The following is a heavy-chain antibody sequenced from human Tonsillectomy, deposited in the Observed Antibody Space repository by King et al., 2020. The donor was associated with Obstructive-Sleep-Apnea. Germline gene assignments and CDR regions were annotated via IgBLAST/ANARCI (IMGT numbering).Heavy chain of an antibody. Sequence: QLQESGPGLVKPSGTLSLTCAVSVGSISSSNWWRWVRQPPGKGLEWIGEIYDSGRINYNTSPKSRINISVEKSKNQFSLKLSSVTAADTAVYYCARGALAAAGALDYWGQGTLVTVSS. CDR1: VGSISSSNW. D-gene: IGHD6-13*01. CDR2: IYDSGRI. J-gene: IGHJ4*02. V-gene: IGHV4-4*02. CDR3: ARGALAAAGALDY.